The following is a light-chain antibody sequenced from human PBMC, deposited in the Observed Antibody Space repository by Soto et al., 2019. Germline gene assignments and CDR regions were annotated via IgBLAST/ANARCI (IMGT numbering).Light chain of an antibody. Sequence: QSALTQPASVSGSPGQSITISCTGTSSDVGGYNYVSWYQQHPGKAPKLLIYEVSNRPSGVSNRFSGSKSGNTASLTISRLPAEDEADYYCSSYTSSSTLLYVFGTGTKLTVL. CDR1: SSDVGGYNY. J-gene: IGLJ1*01. CDR2: EVS. CDR3: SSYTSSSTLLYV. V-gene: IGLV2-14*01.